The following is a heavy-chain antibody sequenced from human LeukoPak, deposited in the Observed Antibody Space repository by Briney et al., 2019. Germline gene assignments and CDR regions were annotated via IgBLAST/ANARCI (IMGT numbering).Heavy chain of an antibody. D-gene: IGHD2-15*01. J-gene: IGHJ4*02. CDR3: ARGPIVVVRRFCAFDY. CDR2: IYTSGST. V-gene: IGHV4-61*02. Sequence: PSQTLSLTCTASGGSISSGSYYWSWIRQPAGKGLEWIGRIYTSGSTNYNPSLKSRVTISVDTSKNQFSLKLSSVTAADTAVYYCARGPIVVVRRFCAFDYWGQGTLVTVSS. CDR1: GGSISSGSYY.